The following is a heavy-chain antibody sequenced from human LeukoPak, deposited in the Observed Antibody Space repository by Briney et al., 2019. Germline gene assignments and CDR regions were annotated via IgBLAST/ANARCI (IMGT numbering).Heavy chain of an antibody. CDR3: ARDGRPRAAAALSSDH. D-gene: IGHD6-13*01. CDR2: INPSSGST. J-gene: IGHJ4*02. CDR1: GYSFSGYY. Sequence: ASVKVSCKASGYSFSGYYMQWVRQAPGQGLEWMGIINPSSGSTSYAQKFQGRVTMTRDTSTSTVYMDLTRLRSEDTAIYYCARDGRPRAAAALSSDHWGQGTLVTVSS. V-gene: IGHV1-46*01.